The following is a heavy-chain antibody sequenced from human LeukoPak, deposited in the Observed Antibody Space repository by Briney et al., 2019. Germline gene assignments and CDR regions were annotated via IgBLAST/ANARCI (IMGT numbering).Heavy chain of an antibody. Sequence: GGSLRLFCAASGFTFSSYAMSWGRQAPGKGLEWVSGISRSGGSTNYADSVKGRFTISRDNSKSTLYLQMNSLRAEDTAVYYCARGSYYGYYYFDYWGQGTLVTVSS. CDR3: ARGSYYGYYYFDY. CDR2: ISRSGGST. D-gene: IGHD1-26*01. J-gene: IGHJ4*02. V-gene: IGHV3-23*01. CDR1: GFTFSSYA.